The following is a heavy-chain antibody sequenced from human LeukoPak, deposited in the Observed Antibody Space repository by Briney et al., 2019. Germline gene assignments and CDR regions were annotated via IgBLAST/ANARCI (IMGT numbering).Heavy chain of an antibody. D-gene: IGHD6-19*01. Sequence: ASVKVSCKASGYTFTRYYMHWVRQAPGQGLEWMGWISVYNGNAHYAQRLQGRVTMTTDTSTRTAYMDLRSPRSDATAVYYCARDSPVAGTVDYWGQGTLVIVSS. CDR2: ISVYNGNA. V-gene: IGHV1-18*04. CDR3: ARDSPVAGTVDY. J-gene: IGHJ4*02. CDR1: GYTFTRYY.